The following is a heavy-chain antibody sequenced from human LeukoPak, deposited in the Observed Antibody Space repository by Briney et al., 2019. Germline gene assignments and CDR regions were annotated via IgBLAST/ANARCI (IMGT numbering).Heavy chain of an antibody. V-gene: IGHV3-21*01. CDR3: ARNYNYHDASAAGY. CDR1: GFPFSSFT. J-gene: IGHJ4*02. Sequence: PGGSLRLSCSASGFPFSSFTMNWVRRGPGEGLGWGSSITSSSSYIFYADSVKGRFTISRDNAQNSVYLQMSSLRDDDTAIYYCARNYNYHDASAAGYWCQGTLVTVSS. D-gene: IGHD3-22*01. CDR2: ITSSSSYI.